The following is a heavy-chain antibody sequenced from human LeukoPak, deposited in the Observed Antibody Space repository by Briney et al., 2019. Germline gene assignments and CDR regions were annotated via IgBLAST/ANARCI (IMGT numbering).Heavy chain of an antibody. CDR2: INPSGGST. CDR1: GYTFTSYY. Sequence: GASVEVSCKASGYTFTSYYMHWVRQAPGQGLEWMGIINPSGGSTSYAQKFQGRVTMTRDTSTSTVYMELSSLRSEDTAVYYCARDWTRGVAVAGTSGGADYWGQGTLVTVSS. CDR3: ARDWTRGVAVAGTSGGADY. V-gene: IGHV1-46*01. D-gene: IGHD6-19*01. J-gene: IGHJ4*02.